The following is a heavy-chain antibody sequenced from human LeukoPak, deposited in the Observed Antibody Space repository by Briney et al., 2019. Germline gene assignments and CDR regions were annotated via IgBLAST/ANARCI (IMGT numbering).Heavy chain of an antibody. CDR1: GGSISSYY. D-gene: IGHD3-10*01. CDR3: ARAPGVRLWFGELLAKPFFDY. CDR2: IYYSGST. J-gene: IGHJ4*02. V-gene: IGHV4-59*01. Sequence: SETLSLTCTVSGGSISSYYWSWIRQPPGKGLEWIGYIYYSGSTNYNPSLKSRVTISVDTSKNQFSLKLSSVTAADTAVYYCARAPGVRLWFGELLAKPFFDYWGQGTLVTVSS.